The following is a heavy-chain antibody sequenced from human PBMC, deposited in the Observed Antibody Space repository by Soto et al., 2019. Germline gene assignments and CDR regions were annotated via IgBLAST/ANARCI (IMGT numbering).Heavy chain of an antibody. CDR2: IIPNIGTA. CDR3: ARTSIAVAGTYYYYGMDV. CDR1: GGTFSSYA. V-gene: IGHV1-69*06. J-gene: IGHJ6*02. D-gene: IGHD6-19*01. Sequence: ASVKVSCKASGGTFSSYAISWVRQAPGQGLEWMGGIIPNIGTANYAQKFQGRVTITADKSTSTAYLELSSLRAEDTAVYYCARTSIAVAGTYYYYGMDVWGQGTTVTVSS.